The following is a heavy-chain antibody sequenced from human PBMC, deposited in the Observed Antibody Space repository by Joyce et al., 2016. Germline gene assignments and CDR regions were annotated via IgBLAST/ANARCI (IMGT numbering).Heavy chain of an antibody. Sequence: EVQLVESGGGLIQPGGSLRLSCAASGFTVSGHYMSWVRQPPGKGLEWVSVIYSAGPTYYADSGKGRFTISRDNSKNTLYLQMESLRVEDTAVYYCARGSHYGSGEDYLGQGTLVTVSS. CDR1: GFTVSGHY. V-gene: IGHV3-53*01. CDR2: IYSAGPT. D-gene: IGHD3-10*01. CDR3: ARGSHYGSGEDY. J-gene: IGHJ4*02.